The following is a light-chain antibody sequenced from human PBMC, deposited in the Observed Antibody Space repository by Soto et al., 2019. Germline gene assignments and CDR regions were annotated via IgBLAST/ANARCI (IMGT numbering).Light chain of an antibody. CDR3: QQSYSTPPT. CDR2: AAS. J-gene: IGKJ2*01. CDR1: QSISSY. V-gene: IGKV1-39*01. Sequence: DIQMTQSPSSLSASVGDRVTITCRASQSISSYLNWYQQKPGKAPKLLIYAASSLQSGDPSRFSGSGSGTDFTLTISSLQPEDFATYYCQQSYSTPPTFGQGTKPEIK.